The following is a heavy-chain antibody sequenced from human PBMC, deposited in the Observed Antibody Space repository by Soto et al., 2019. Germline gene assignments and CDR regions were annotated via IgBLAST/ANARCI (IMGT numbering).Heavy chain of an antibody. Sequence: QVQLQESGPGLVKPSGTLSLTCAVSGGSISSSNWWSWVRQPPGKGLEWIGEIYHSGSTNYNPSLKSRVTISVDKSKNQFSLKLSSVTAADTAVYYCARVIFPGLYYYGSGSPNWFDPWGQGTLVTVSS. V-gene: IGHV4-4*02. D-gene: IGHD3-10*01. CDR1: GGSISSSNW. CDR3: ARVIFPGLYYYGSGSPNWFDP. CDR2: IYHSGST. J-gene: IGHJ5*02.